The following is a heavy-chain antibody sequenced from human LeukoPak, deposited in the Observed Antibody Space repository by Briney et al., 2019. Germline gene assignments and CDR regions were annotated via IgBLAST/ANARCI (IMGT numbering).Heavy chain of an antibody. Sequence: ASVKVSCKASGYTFTDYYMHWVRQAPGQGLEWMGRINPNNGGSEYAQKFQGRVTMTRDTSISTAYMELSSLKSDDTAVYYCAANYGSGTSSWGQGTLVTVSS. CDR1: GYTFTDYY. D-gene: IGHD3-10*01. J-gene: IGHJ5*02. V-gene: IGHV1-2*06. CDR3: AANYGSGTSS. CDR2: INPNNGGS.